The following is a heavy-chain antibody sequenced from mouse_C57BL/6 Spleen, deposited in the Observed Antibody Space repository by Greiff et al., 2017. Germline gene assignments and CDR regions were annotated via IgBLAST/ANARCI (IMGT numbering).Heavy chain of an antibody. CDR3: VREDGALFYAMDY. Sequence: EVQLQESGPELVKPGDSVKISCKASGYSFTGYFMNWVMQSHGKSLEWIGCINPYNGDTFYNQKFKGKATLTVDKSSSTAHMELRSLTSEDSAVYDCVREDGALFYAMDYWGQGTSVTVSS. CDR1: GYSFTGYF. J-gene: IGHJ4*01. V-gene: IGHV1-20*01. D-gene: IGHD1-3*01. CDR2: INPYNGDT.